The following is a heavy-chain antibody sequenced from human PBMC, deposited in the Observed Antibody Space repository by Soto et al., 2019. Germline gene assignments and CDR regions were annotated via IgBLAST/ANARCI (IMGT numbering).Heavy chain of an antibody. V-gene: IGHV1-69*12. Sequence: QVQLVQSGAEVKKPGSSVKVSCKASGDTFSSFAISWVRQAPGQGLEWMGGIIPIFRTPKYAQKFQGRVTITADEPTSTAYMELSSLRSEDTAVYYCARDKDREQLGGNYYSALDVWGQGTTVIVSS. J-gene: IGHJ6*02. CDR1: GDTFSSFA. CDR3: ARDKDREQLGGNYYSALDV. D-gene: IGHD1-1*01. CDR2: IIPIFRTP.